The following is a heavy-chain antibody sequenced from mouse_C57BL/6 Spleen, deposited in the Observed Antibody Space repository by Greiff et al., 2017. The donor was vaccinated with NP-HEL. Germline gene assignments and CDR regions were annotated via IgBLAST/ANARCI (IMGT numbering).Heavy chain of an antibody. Sequence: EVMLVESGGGLVKPGGSLKLSCAASGFTFSDYGMHWVRQAPEKGLEWVAYISSGSSTIYYADTVKGRFTISRDNAKNTLFLQMTSLRSEDTAMYYCARINYYGSHYYAMDYWGQGTSVTVSS. CDR2: ISSGSSTI. CDR1: GFTFSDYG. D-gene: IGHD1-1*01. J-gene: IGHJ4*01. V-gene: IGHV5-17*01. CDR3: ARINYYGSHYYAMDY.